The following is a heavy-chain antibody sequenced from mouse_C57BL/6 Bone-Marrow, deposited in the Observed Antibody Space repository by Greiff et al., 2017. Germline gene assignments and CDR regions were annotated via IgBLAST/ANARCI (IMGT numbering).Heavy chain of an antibody. CDR2: ISYDGSN. CDR1: GYSITSGYY. D-gene: IGHD2-3*01. J-gene: IGHJ4*01. CDR3: AIDGYYAMDY. Sequence: ESGPGLVKPSQSLSLTCSVTGYSITSGYYWNWIRQFPGNKLEWMGYISYDGSNNYNPSLKNRISITLDTSKNQFFLKLNSVTTEDTATYYCAIDGYYAMDYWGQGTSVTVSS. V-gene: IGHV3-6*01.